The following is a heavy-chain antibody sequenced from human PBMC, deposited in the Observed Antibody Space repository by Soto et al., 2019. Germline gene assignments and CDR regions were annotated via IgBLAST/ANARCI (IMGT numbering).Heavy chain of an antibody. CDR3: ARETDYYDSSGYYYGMDV. V-gene: IGHV1-46*01. CDR1: GYTFTSYY. D-gene: IGHD3-22*01. CDR2: INPSDGST. J-gene: IGHJ6*02. Sequence: ASVKVSCKASGYTFTSYYLHWVRQALGHGLEWMGVINPSDGSTSYAQKFQGRVTMTADESTSTAYMELSSLRSEDTAVYYCARETDYYDSSGYYYGMDVWGQGTTVTVSS.